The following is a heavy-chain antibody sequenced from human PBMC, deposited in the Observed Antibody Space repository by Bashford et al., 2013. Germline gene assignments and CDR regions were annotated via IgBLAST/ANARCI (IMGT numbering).Heavy chain of an antibody. CDR1: GFSLSTSGVC. Sequence: SGPTLVKPTQTLTLTCTFSGFSLSTSGVCVSWIRQPPGKALEWLAVIDWNDDKYYSTSLKTRLTISKDTSKNQVVLTMTNMDPVDTATYYCVRTICSGGSCCQNFDYWGQGTLVTVSS. V-gene: IGHV2-70*01. D-gene: IGHD2-15*01. CDR3: VRTICSGGSCCQNFDY. J-gene: IGHJ4*02. CDR2: IDWNDDK.